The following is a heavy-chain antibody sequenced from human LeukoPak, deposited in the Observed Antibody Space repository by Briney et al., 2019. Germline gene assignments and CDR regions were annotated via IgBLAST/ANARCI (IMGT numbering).Heavy chain of an antibody. J-gene: IGHJ4*02. CDR2: IYYSGST. V-gene: IGHV4-59*01. Sequence: KPSETLSLTCTVSGGFISSFYWSGIRQPPGEGLEWIGYIYYSGSTNYNPSLKSRVTISVDTSKNQFSLKLSSVTAADTAVYYCARNAGDQIYFDYWGQGTLVTVSS. CDR1: GGFISSFY. CDR3: ARNAGDQIYFDY. D-gene: IGHD7-27*01.